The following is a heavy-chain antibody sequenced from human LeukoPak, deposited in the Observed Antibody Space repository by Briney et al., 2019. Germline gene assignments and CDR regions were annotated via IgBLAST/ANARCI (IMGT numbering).Heavy chain of an antibody. D-gene: IGHD5-12*01. J-gene: IGHJ4*02. CDR1: GFTFDDYA. CDR2: ISWNSGSI. Sequence: GGSLRLSCAASGFTFDDYAMHWVRQAPGKGLEWASGISWNSGSIGYADSVKGRFTISRDNAKNSLYLQMNSLRAEDMALYYCAKGMYSGYDLGDYYFDYWGQGTLVTVSS. V-gene: IGHV3-9*03. CDR3: AKGMYSGYDLGDYYFDY.